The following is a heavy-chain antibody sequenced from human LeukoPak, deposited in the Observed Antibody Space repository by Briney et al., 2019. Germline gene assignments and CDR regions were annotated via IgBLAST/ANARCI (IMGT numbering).Heavy chain of an antibody. Sequence: GGSLRLSCAASGFTFSSYGMSWVRQAPGKGPEWVSVLSRSGGDTYYADSVKGRFTISRDNSKNTLYLQMNSLRAEDTAVYYCARRSDYGGNSNYFDFWGQGTLVTVSS. CDR2: LSRSGGDT. D-gene: IGHD4-23*01. CDR3: ARRSDYGGNSNYFDF. V-gene: IGHV3-23*01. CDR1: GFTFSSYG. J-gene: IGHJ4*02.